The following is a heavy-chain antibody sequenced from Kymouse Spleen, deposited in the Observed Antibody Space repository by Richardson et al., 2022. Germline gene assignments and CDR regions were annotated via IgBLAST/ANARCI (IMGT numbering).Heavy chain of an antibody. D-gene: IGHD3-10*01. CDR3: AKGTRGVSYYYYYYGMDV. CDR2: ISYDGSNK. CDR1: GFTFSSYG. V-gene: IGHV3-30*18. J-gene: IGHJ6*02. Sequence: QVQLVESGGGVVQPGRSLRLSCAASGFTFSSYGMHWVRQAPGKGLEWVAVISYDGSNKYYADSVKGRFTISRDNSKNTLYLQMNSLRAEDTAVYYCAKGTRGVSYYYYYYGMDVWGQGTTVTVSS.